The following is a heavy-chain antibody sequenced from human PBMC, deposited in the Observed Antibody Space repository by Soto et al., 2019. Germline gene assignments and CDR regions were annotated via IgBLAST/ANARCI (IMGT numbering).Heavy chain of an antibody. D-gene: IGHD1-20*01. CDR1: GYTFTGYY. Sequence: QVKLVQSGAEVKKPGASVKVSCKASGYTFTGYYMHWVRQAPGQGLEWMGWINPNSGGTNYAQKFQGWVTMTRDTSISTAYMELSRLRSDDTAVYYCARDGDGILEGYYFDYWGQGTLVTVSS. CDR2: INPNSGGT. V-gene: IGHV1-2*04. J-gene: IGHJ4*02. CDR3: ARDGDGILEGYYFDY.